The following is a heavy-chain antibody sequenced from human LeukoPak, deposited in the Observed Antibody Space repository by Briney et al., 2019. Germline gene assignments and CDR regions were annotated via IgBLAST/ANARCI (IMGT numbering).Heavy chain of an antibody. V-gene: IGHV3-23*01. D-gene: IGHD6-25*01. CDR1: GFTFDNDA. J-gene: IGHJ4*02. Sequence: GGSLRLSCAASGFTFDNDAMRWVRQAPGEGLEWVSTISVSDTFYTDSVRGRFTISRDSSRNTIYLLMSSLRTEDTALYYCAKRAPPGTAAGVPHYFDYWGQETLVTVSS. CDR3: AKRAPPGTAAGVPHYFDY. CDR2: ISVSDT.